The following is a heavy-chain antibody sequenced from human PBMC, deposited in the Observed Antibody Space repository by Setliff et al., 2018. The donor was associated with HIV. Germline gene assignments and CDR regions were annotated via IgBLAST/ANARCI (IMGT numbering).Heavy chain of an antibody. CDR1: GYSVSSSYW. Sequence: SETLSLTCAVSGYSVSSSYWWGWIRQPPGKGLEWIGWIGYIYKGGSTYYNPSLKSRVTMSVDTSKNHFSLKLISVTAADQGVYYCARVPVAGANWFDPWGLGTLVTVSS. V-gene: IGHV4-28*04. D-gene: IGHD2-21*01. CDR3: ARVPVAGANWFDP. CDR2: IYKGGST. J-gene: IGHJ5*02.